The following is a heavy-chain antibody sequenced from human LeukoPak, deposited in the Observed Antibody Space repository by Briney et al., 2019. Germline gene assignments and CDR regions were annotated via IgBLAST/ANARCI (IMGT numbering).Heavy chain of an antibody. D-gene: IGHD3-22*01. J-gene: IGHJ4*02. CDR3: ARGAYYYED. CDR1: GFTFSSHS. V-gene: IGHV3-48*01. CDR2: ISSSSSTI. Sequence: GVSLRLSCAASGFTFSSHSMNWVRQAPGKGLEWVSYISSSSSTIYYADSVRGRFTISRDNAKNSLYLQMNSLRAEDTAVYYCARGAYYYEDWGQGTLVTVSS.